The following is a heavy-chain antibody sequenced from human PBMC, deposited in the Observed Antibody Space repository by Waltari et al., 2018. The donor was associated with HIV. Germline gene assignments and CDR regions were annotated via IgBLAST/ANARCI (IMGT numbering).Heavy chain of an antibody. CDR2: ASRSRST. J-gene: IGHJ4*02. Sequence: QVQLHESGPGMGKPSATMSLTCAVSGYSPSRDSYWGLIRQPPGKGLEWIGSASRSRSTYYSPSLKSRVTISLDTSKNQFSLKLNSVAAADTAVYYCGSGSRRGHSHGIDYWGQGTLVTVSS. D-gene: IGHD5-18*01. CDR1: GYSPSRDSY. CDR3: GSGSRRGHSHGIDY. V-gene: IGHV4-38-2*01.